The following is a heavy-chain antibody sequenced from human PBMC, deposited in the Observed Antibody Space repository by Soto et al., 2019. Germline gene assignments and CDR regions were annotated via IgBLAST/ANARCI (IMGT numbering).Heavy chain of an antibody. Sequence: SETLSLTCTVSGGSISSGGYYWSWIRQHPGKGLEWIGYIYYSGSTYYNPSLKSRVTISVDTSKNQFSLKLSSVTAADTAVYYCARDNSNYYDSSGYPFDPWGQGTLVTVS. J-gene: IGHJ5*02. V-gene: IGHV4-31*03. D-gene: IGHD3-22*01. CDR2: IYYSGST. CDR3: ARDNSNYYDSSGYPFDP. CDR1: GGSISSGGYY.